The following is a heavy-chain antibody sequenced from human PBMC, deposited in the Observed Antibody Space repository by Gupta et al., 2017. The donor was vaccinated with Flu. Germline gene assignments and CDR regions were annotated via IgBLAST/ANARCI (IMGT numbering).Heavy chain of an antibody. Sequence: EVQLLESGGGLVQPGGSLRLSCAASGFSFSSYAMSWVRQAPGKGLEWVSAISGSGGSTYYADSVKGRFTISRDNSKNTLYLQMNSLRAEDTAVYYCAKDSGYSYGYLSYFDYWGQGTLVTVSS. D-gene: IGHD5-18*01. CDR3: AKDSGYSYGYLSYFDY. CDR2: ISGSGGST. CDR1: GFSFSSYA. V-gene: IGHV3-23*01. J-gene: IGHJ4*02.